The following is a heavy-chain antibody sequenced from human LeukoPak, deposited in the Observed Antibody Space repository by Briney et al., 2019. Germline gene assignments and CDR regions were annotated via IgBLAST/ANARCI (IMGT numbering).Heavy chain of an antibody. CDR2: ISSSGSTI. J-gene: IGHJ4*02. D-gene: IGHD2-15*01. CDR1: GFTFSDYY. V-gene: IGHV3-11*01. CDR3: AKAPVTSCRGAFCYPFDY. Sequence: GGSLRLSCAASGFTFSDYYMSWIRQAPGKGLEWVSYISSSGSTIYYADSVKGRFTISRDNAKNSLYLQMNSLRAEDAAVYYCAKAPVTSCRGAFCYPFDYWGQGALVTVSS.